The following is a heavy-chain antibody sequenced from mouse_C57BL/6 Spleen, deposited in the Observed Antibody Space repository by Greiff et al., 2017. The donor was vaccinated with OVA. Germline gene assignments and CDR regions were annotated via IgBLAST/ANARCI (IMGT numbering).Heavy chain of an antibody. CDR1: GFTFSSYA. CDR2: ISDGGSYT. Sequence: EVKLVESGGGLVKPGGSLKLSCAASGFTFSSYAMSWVRQTPEKRLEWVATISDGGSYTYYPDNVKGRFTISRANAKNNLYLQMSHLKAEDTAMYYCARESLLGDEDWYFDVWGTGTTVTVSS. CDR3: ARESLLGDEDWYFDV. V-gene: IGHV5-4*01. D-gene: IGHD2-1*01. J-gene: IGHJ1*03.